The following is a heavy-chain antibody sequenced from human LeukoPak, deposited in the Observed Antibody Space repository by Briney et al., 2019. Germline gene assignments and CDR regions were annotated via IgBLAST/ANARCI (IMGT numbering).Heavy chain of an antibody. CDR2: INWNGGST. D-gene: IGHD4/OR15-4a*01. V-gene: IGHV3-20*04. Sequence: GGSLRLSCAASGFTFDDYGTSWVRQAPGKGLEWVSGINWNGGSTGYADSVKGRFTISRDNAKNSLYLQMNSLRAEDTALYYCARGQYQTIDYYYYMDVWGKGTTVTVSS. J-gene: IGHJ6*03. CDR3: ARGQYQTIDYYYYMDV. CDR1: GFTFDDYG.